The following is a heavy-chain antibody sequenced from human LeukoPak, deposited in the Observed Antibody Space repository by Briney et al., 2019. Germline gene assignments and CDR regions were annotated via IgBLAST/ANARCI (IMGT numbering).Heavy chain of an antibody. J-gene: IGHJ4*02. V-gene: IGHV3-66*02. Sequence: GGSLRLSCAASGFTFSSYSMNWVRQAPGKGLEWVSVIYSGGSTYYADSVKGRFTISRDNSKNTLYLQMNSLRAEDTAVYYCARPFARDASYWGQGTLVTVSS. CDR1: GFTFSSYS. CDR2: IYSGGST. CDR3: ARPFARDASY.